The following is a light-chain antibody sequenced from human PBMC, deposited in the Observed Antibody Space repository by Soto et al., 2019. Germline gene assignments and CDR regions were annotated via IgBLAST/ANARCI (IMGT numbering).Light chain of an antibody. CDR1: QTITRW. V-gene: IGKV1-6*01. Sequence: IHMTQSPSTLSASVGDRVTITCRASQTITRWMALYKQKAGKAPNPLISAASRLQSGVPSRFSGRGSGTDFTLPISSLQPEDFATYYCLQDYDYPRTFGQGTKVDIK. CDR3: LQDYDYPRT. J-gene: IGKJ1*01. CDR2: AAS.